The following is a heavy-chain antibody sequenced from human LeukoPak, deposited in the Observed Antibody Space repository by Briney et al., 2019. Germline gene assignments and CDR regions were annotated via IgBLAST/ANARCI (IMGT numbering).Heavy chain of an antibody. V-gene: IGHV3-64D*06. D-gene: IGHD6-19*01. CDR2: ISSNGGST. J-gene: IGHJ4*02. CDR3: VKDAMQWPDYYFDY. CDR1: GFTFSSYA. Sequence: GGSLRLSCSASGFTFSSYAMHWVRHAPGKGLEYVSAISSNGGSTYYADSVKGRFTISRDNSKNTLYLQMSSLRAEDTAVYYCVKDAMQWPDYYFDYWGQGTLVTVSS.